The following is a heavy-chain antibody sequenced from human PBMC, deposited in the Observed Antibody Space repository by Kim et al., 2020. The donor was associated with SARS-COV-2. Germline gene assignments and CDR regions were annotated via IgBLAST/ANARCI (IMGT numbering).Heavy chain of an antibody. CDR1: GYSISSGYY. CDR3: AREERYDILTGWFDP. J-gene: IGHJ5*02. Sequence: SETLSLTCTVSGYSISSGYYWGWIRQPPGKGLEWIGSIYHSGSTYYNPSLKSRVTISVDTSKNQFSLKLSSVTAADTAVYYCAREERYDILTGWFDPWG. CDR2: IYHSGST. D-gene: IGHD3-9*01. V-gene: IGHV4-38-2*02.